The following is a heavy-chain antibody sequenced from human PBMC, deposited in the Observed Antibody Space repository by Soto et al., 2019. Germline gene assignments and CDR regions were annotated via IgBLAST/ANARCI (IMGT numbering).Heavy chain of an antibody. CDR1: GDSVSGNSVA. CDR2: TYYRSRWYN. D-gene: IGHD2-2*01. J-gene: IGHJ6*02. Sequence: SQTLSLTCAISGDSVSGNSVAWSWIRQSPSRGLEWLGRTYYRSRWYNDYGVSVKSRITINPDTSKNQFSLQLNSVTPEDTAVDFCARVNLGYCTSTSCLVYYYYGMDVWGQGTTVTCSS. CDR3: ARVNLGYCTSTSCLVYYYYGMDV. V-gene: IGHV6-1*01.